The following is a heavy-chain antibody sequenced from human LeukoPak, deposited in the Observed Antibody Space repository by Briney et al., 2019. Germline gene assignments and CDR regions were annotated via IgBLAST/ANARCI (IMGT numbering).Heavy chain of an antibody. D-gene: IGHD6-13*01. CDR2: ISGSGGST. CDR1: GFTFSSYA. V-gene: IGHV3-23*01. J-gene: IGHJ3*02. CDR3: AKGRPGIAAAGTRAFDI. Sequence: GGSLRLSCAASGFTFSSYAMSWVRQAPGKGLEWVSAISGSGGSTYYADSVEGRFTISRDNSKNTLYLQMNSLRAEDTAVYYCAKGRPGIAAAGTRAFDIWGQGTMVTVSS.